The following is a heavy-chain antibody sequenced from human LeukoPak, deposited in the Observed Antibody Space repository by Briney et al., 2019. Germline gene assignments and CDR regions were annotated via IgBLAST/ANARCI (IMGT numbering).Heavy chain of an antibody. CDR1: GYTFTSYE. D-gene: IGHD6-19*01. Sequence: ASVKVSCKASGYTFTSYEINWVRQATGQGLEWMGWMNPNSGNTGYAQKFQGRVTMTRNTSISTAYMELSSLRSEDTAVYYCARVTVAGTVELLDYWGQGTLVTVSS. CDR2: MNPNSGNT. J-gene: IGHJ4*02. CDR3: ARVTVAGTVELLDY. V-gene: IGHV1-8*01.